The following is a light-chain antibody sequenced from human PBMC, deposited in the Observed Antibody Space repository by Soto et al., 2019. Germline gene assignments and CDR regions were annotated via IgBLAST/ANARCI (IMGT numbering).Light chain of an antibody. V-gene: IGLV2-14*03. CDR2: DVS. CDR1: SSDVGGYNY. Sequence: QSVLTQPASVSGSPGQSITVSCTGTSSDVGGYNYVSWYQQHPGKTPKLMIYDVSNRPSGVSNRFSGSKSGNTASLTISGLQAEDEGDYYCRSFTRSNTYVFGTGTKLTVL. CDR3: RSFTRSNTYV. J-gene: IGLJ1*01.